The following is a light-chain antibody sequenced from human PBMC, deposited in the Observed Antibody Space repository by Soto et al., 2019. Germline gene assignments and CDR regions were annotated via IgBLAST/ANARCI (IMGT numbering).Light chain of an antibody. CDR3: QQSYSTPYT. CDR1: QSISSY. V-gene: IGKV1-39*01. CDR2: SAS. Sequence: DIQMTQSPSSLSASVGDRVTITCRASQSISSYLNWYQQKPGKAPKLLIYSASSLQSGVPSRFSGSGSGTDFTLNISSLQPEDFSTYSCQQSYSTPYTFGQGTKLEIK. J-gene: IGKJ2*01.